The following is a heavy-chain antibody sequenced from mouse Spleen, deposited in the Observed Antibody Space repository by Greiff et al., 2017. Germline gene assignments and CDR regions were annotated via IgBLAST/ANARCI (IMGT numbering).Heavy chain of an antibody. J-gene: IGHJ3*01. Sequence: VKLQESGPELVKPGASVKMSCKASGYTFTDYVISWVKQRTGQGLEWIGEIYPGSGSTYYNEKFKGKATLTADKSSNTAYMQHSSLTSEDSAVYFCARGDYGSIPFAYWGQGTLVTVSA. V-gene: IGHV1-77*01. CDR3: ARGDYGSIPFAY. CDR2: IYPGSGST. CDR1: GYTFTDYV. D-gene: IGHD1-1*01.